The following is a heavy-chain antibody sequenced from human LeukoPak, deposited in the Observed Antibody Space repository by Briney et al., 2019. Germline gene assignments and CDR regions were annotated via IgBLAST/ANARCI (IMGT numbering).Heavy chain of an antibody. V-gene: IGHV3-21*01. CDR1: GFTFSSYS. D-gene: IGHD6-19*01. CDR2: ISSSSSYI. CDR3: ARSSAVAGTLDY. Sequence: PGGSLRLSCAASGFTFSSYSMNCVRQAPARGLEWVSSISSSSSYIYYADSVKGRFTISRDNAKNSLYLQMNSLRAEDTAVYYCARSSAVAGTLDYWGQGTLVTVSS. J-gene: IGHJ4*02.